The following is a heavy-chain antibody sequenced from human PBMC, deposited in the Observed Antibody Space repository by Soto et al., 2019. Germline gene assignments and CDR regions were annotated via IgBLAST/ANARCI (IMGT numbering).Heavy chain of an antibody. D-gene: IGHD1-1*01. V-gene: IGHV3-30*18. CDR1: GFTFSSFG. Sequence: QVQLVESGGGVVQPGRSLRLSCAASGFTFSSFGMHWVRQAPGKWLEWVAFISFDGSNKYYADSVKGRFTISRDNSKNTLSLQMNSLKAEDTAVYYCAKDTSKYSNNWPAYYGLDVWGQGTTVTVSS. CDR2: ISFDGSNK. CDR3: AKDTSKYSNNWPAYYGLDV. J-gene: IGHJ6*02.